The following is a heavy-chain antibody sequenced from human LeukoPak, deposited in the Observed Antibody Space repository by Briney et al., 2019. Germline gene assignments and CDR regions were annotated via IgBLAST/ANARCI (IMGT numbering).Heavy chain of an antibody. D-gene: IGHD6-13*01. Sequence: GGSLRLSCAASGFTFSSYAMHWVRQAPGKGLEWVAVISYDGSNKYYADSVKGRFTISRDNSKNTLYLQMNSLRAEDTAVYYCARPIAAAGTRWGQGTLVTVSS. CDR2: ISYDGSNK. V-gene: IGHV3-30-3*01. CDR1: GFTFSSYA. J-gene: IGHJ4*02. CDR3: ARPIAAAGTR.